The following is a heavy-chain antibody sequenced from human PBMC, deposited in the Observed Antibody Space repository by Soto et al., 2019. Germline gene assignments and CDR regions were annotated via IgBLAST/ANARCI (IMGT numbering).Heavy chain of an antibody. CDR1: GYSFTSYW. CDR2: IYPGDSDT. D-gene: IGHD2-15*01. J-gene: IGHJ6*02. V-gene: IGHV5-51*01. Sequence: GESLKISCKGSGYSFTSYWIGWVRQMPGKGLEWMGIIYPGDSDTRYSPSFQGQVTISADKSISTAYLQWSSLKASDTAMYYCARLNNCPPPYYGMDVWGQGTTVTVSS. CDR3: ARLNNCPPPYYGMDV.